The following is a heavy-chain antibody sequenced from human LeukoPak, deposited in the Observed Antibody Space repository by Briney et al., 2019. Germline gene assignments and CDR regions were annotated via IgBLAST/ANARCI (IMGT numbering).Heavy chain of an antibody. CDR2: ISYDGSNK. CDR1: GFTFSSYG. J-gene: IGHJ4*02. CDR3: AKDGVDSSSWYYFDY. V-gene: IGHV3-30*18. Sequence: GRSLRLSCAASGFTFSSYGMHWVRQAPGKGLEWVAVISYDGSNKYCADSVKGRFTISRDNSKNTLYLQMNSLRAEDTAVYYCAKDGVDSSSWYYFDYWGQGTLVTVSS. D-gene: IGHD6-13*01.